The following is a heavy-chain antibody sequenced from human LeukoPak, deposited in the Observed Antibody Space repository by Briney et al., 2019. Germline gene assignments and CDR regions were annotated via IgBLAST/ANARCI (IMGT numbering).Heavy chain of an antibody. CDR2: IYHSGST. CDR3: ATYSYGDYYFDY. CDR1: GGSISSGGYY. D-gene: IGHD5-18*01. J-gene: IGHJ4*02. Sequence: PSETLSLTCTVSGGSISSGGYYWSWIRQPPGKGLEWIGYIYHSGSTYYNPSLKSRVTISVDRSKNQFSLKLSSVTAADTAVYYCATYSYGDYYFDYWGQGTLVTVSS. V-gene: IGHV4-30-2*01.